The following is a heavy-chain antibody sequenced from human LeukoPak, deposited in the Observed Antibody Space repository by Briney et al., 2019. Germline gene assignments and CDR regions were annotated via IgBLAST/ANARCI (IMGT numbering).Heavy chain of an antibody. V-gene: IGHV4-38-2*02. CDR3: ARDRRTTCSSTSCPIDY. CDR1: GYSISSGYY. J-gene: IGHJ4*02. Sequence: SETLSLTCTVSGYSISSGYYWGWIRQPPGKGLEWIGSIYHSGSTYYNPSLKSRVTISVDTSKNQFSLKLSSVTAADTAVYYCARDRRTTCSSTSCPIDYWGQGTLVTVSS. CDR2: IYHSGST. D-gene: IGHD2-2*01.